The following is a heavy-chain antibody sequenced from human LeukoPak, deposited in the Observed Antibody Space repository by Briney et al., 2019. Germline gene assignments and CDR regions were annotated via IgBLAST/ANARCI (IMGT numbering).Heavy chain of an antibody. Sequence: ASVKVSCKASGGTFSSYAISWVRQAPGQGLEWMGGIIPIFGTANYAQKFQGRVTITTDESTSTAYMELSSLRSEDTAVYYCARTEGPSYRGSGSLHYYYYYMDVWGKGTTVTVSS. D-gene: IGHD3-10*01. V-gene: IGHV1-69*05. J-gene: IGHJ6*03. CDR3: ARTEGPSYRGSGSLHYYYYYMDV. CDR2: IIPIFGTA. CDR1: GGTFSSYA.